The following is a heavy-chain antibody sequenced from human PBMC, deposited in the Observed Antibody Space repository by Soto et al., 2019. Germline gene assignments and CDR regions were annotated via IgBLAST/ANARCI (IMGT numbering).Heavy chain of an antibody. CDR3: ARYYFDSSGYSNWFDP. D-gene: IGHD3-22*01. V-gene: IGHV4-31*11. CDR1: GGSITSGAYY. CDR2: IYYSGRT. J-gene: IGHJ5*02. Sequence: QVQLQESGPGLVKPSQTLSLTCAVSGGSITSGAYYWTWIRQHPGKGLEWIAYIYYSGRTYYNPSLKSRVTISVDTSNNQFSLKLSSVTAADTAVYYCARYYFDSSGYSNWFDPWGQGTLVTVSS.